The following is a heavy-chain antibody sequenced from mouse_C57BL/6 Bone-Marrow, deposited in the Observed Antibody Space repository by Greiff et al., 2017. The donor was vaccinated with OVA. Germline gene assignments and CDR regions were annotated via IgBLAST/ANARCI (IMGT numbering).Heavy chain of an antibody. Sequence: EVKLVESVAELVRPGASVKLSCTASGFNIKNTYMHWVKQRPEQGLEWIGRIDPATGNTKYAPKFQGKATITADTSSNTAYLQLSSLTSEDTAIYYCAREGLYDYDWFAYWGQGTLVTVSA. V-gene: IGHV14-3*01. CDR2: IDPATGNT. D-gene: IGHD2-4*01. J-gene: IGHJ3*01. CDR3: AREGLYDYDWFAY. CDR1: GFNIKNTY.